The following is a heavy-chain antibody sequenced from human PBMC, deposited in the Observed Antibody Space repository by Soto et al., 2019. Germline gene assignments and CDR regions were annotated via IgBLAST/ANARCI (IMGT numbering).Heavy chain of an antibody. J-gene: IGHJ3*02. D-gene: IGHD3-9*01. CDR3: ARPRTSDWAYDI. V-gene: IGHV3-74*01. Sequence: VQLVESGGGLVQPGGSLRLSCAASGFTFSSYWMHWVRQSPGKGLVWVSRIKTDGSDTHYADSVKGRFTISRDNATNTLYLQMNSLRDEDTAVYYCARPRTSDWAYDIWGQGTMVIVSS. CDR2: IKTDGSDT. CDR1: GFTFSSYW.